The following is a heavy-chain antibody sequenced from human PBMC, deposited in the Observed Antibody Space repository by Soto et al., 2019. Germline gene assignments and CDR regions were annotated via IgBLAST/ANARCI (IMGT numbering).Heavy chain of an antibody. D-gene: IGHD3-16*01. Sequence: QVQLVQSGAEVKKPGASVKVSCKASGYTFTSYDINWVRQATGQGLEWRGGMNPNSANTGYAQKFQGRVTMTRNTSIRTAYMELSSLRSAGPAVYYRAREGVRGMDVWGQGTTVTVSS. CDR3: AREGVRGMDV. J-gene: IGHJ6*02. V-gene: IGHV1-8*01. CDR1: GYTFTSYD. CDR2: MNPNSANT.